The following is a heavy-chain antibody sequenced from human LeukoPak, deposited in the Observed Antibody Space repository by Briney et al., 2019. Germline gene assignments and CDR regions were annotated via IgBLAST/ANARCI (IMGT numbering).Heavy chain of an antibody. J-gene: IGHJ4*02. CDR3: ARGAYYYGSGSYYNPDYYFDY. CDR1: GGSFSGYY. Sequence: SETLSLTCAVYGGSFSGYYWSWIRQPPGKGLEWIGEINHSGSTNYNPSLKSRVTISVDTSKNQFSLKLSSVTAADTAVYYCARGAYYYGSGSYYNPDYYFDYWGQGTLVTVSS. CDR2: INHSGST. V-gene: IGHV4-34*01. D-gene: IGHD3-10*01.